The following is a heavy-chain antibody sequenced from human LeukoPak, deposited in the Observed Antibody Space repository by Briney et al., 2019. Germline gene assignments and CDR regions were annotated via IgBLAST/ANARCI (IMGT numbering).Heavy chain of an antibody. V-gene: IGHV3-30*18. CDR1: GFTFSSYG. D-gene: IGHD2-2*02. Sequence: PGGSLRLSCAASGFTFSSYGMHWVRQAPGKGLEWVAVISYDGSNKYYADSVKGRFTISRDNSKNTLYLQMNSLRAEDTAVYYCAKDLLRGDVVVPAAINDYWGQGTLVTVSS. CDR3: AKDLLRGDVVVPAAINDY. J-gene: IGHJ4*02. CDR2: ISYDGSNK.